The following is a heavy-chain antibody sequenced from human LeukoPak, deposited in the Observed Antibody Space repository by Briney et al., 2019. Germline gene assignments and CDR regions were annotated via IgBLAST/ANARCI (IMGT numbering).Heavy chain of an antibody. Sequence: GGSLRLSCAASGFTVSSNYMSWVRQAPGKGLEWVANIKQDGSEKYYVDSVKGRFTISRDNAKNSLYLQMNSLRAEDTAVYYCARLLGLDYWGQGTLVTVSS. CDR3: ARLLGLDY. V-gene: IGHV3-7*01. D-gene: IGHD2-15*01. CDR1: GFTVSSNY. CDR2: IKQDGSEK. J-gene: IGHJ4*02.